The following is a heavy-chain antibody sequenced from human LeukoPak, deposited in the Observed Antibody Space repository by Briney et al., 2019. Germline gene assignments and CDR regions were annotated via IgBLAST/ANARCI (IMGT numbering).Heavy chain of an antibody. J-gene: IGHJ5*02. CDR1: GGTFSTFG. Sequence: ASVKVSCKASGGTFSTFGISWVRQAPGQGLEWVGWINPNTGSTKYGQTLQGRVIMTRDTSISTAYMELSRLRSDDTAVYYCARRIVTPTTKWFDAWGQGTLVTVSS. CDR3: ARRIVTPTTKWFDA. D-gene: IGHD1-26*01. CDR2: INPNTGST. V-gene: IGHV1-2*02.